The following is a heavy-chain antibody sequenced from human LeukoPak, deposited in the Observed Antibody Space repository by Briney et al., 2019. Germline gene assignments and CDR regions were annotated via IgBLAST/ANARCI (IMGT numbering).Heavy chain of an antibody. J-gene: IGHJ4*02. V-gene: IGHV4-38-2*01. CDR1: GYSISSDNY. CDR3: ASAPRDSSSSNYMRRFDY. D-gene: IGHD3-22*01. Sequence: SETLSLTCAVSGYSISSDNYWVWIRQPPGQGLEWTGGIYHSGSTYYNPSLKSRVTMSVDTSKNQFSLKVSSVTAADTAVYYCASAPRDSSSSNYMRRFDYWGQGTLVTVSS. CDR2: IYHSGST.